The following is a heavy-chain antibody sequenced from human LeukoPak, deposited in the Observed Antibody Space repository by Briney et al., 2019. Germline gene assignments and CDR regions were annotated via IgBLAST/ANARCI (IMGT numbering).Heavy chain of an antibody. CDR1: GCTFSSYS. CDR2: ISSSSSYI. J-gene: IGHJ4*02. V-gene: IGHV3-21*01. Sequence: SGGTLRLSCAGSGCTFSSYSMNWVRQAPGKRLEWVSSISSSSSYIYYADSVQGRFTISRDNAKNSLYLQMNSLRAEDTAVYYCARGRRGVMKWGQGTLVTVSS. CDR3: ARGRRGVMK. D-gene: IGHD3-10*01.